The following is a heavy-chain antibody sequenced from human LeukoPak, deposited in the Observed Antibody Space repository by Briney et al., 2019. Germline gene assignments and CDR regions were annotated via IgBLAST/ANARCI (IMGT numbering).Heavy chain of an antibody. D-gene: IGHD3-3*01. V-gene: IGHV3-21*01. CDR1: GFTFRSYS. CDR2: ISSSSSYI. J-gene: IGHJ4*02. Sequence: NPGGSLRLSCAASGFTFRSYSMNWVRQAPGKGLEWVSSISSSSSYIYYADSVKGRFTISRDNAKNSLYLQMNSLRAEDTAVYYCARFLHQSLNFDYWGQGTLVTVS. CDR3: ARFLHQSLNFDY.